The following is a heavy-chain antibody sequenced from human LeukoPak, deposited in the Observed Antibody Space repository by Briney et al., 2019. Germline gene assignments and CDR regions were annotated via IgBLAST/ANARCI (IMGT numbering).Heavy chain of an antibody. CDR3: EIREDSSGFLRTPFAG. J-gene: IGHJ4*02. Sequence: GGSLRLSCAAYGFTFSSYAMGWVRQAPGKGLGWVSAISGSGGSTYYADSVKGRFTISRDNYKNTLYVKMNSLIAKDTAVFYWEIREDSSGFLRTPFAGWGQGTLVTVSS. CDR1: GFTFSSYA. V-gene: IGHV3-23*01. CDR2: ISGSGGST. D-gene: IGHD3-22*01.